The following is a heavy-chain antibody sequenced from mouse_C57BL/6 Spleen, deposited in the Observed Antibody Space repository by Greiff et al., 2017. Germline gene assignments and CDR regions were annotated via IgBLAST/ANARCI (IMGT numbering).Heavy chain of an antibody. CDR3: AREEHYDYDYYAMDY. CDR1: GYTFTSSG. V-gene: IGHV1-81*01. CDR2: IYPRSGNT. J-gene: IGHJ4*01. Sequence: VKLMESGAELARPGASVKLSCKASGYTFTSSGISWVKQRTGQGLEWIGEIYPRSGNTYYNEKFKGKATLTADKSSSTAYMELRSLTSEDSAVYFCAREEHYDYDYYAMDYWGQGTSVTVSS. D-gene: IGHD2-4*01.